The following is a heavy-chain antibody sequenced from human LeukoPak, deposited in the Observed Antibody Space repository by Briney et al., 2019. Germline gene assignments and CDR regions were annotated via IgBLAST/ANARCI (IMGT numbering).Heavy chain of an antibody. J-gene: IGHJ4*02. CDR2: INQDGSEK. Sequence: PGGSLRLSCAASGFTFSSHWMSWVRQAPGKGLEWVANINQDGSEKHYVDSVKGRFTISRDNAKNSLYLEMSSLRAEVTAVYYCARDHVAPGLIFDYWGQGTLVTVSS. CDR1: GFTFSSHW. V-gene: IGHV3-7*03. CDR3: ARDHVAPGLIFDY. D-gene: IGHD3-16*01.